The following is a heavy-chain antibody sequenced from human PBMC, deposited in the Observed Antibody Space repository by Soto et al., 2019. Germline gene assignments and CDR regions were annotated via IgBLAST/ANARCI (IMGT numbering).Heavy chain of an antibody. J-gene: IGHJ4*02. CDR1: GGSFSGYY. V-gene: IGHV4-34*01. CDR2: INHSGST. D-gene: IGHD6-6*01. Sequence: LSLTCAVYGGSFSGYYWSWIRQPPGKGLEWIGEINHSGSTNYNPSLKSRVTISVDTSKNQFSLKLSSVTAADTAVYYCARLTTSIAAHSGEDYWGQGTLVTVS. CDR3: ARLTTSIAAHSGEDY.